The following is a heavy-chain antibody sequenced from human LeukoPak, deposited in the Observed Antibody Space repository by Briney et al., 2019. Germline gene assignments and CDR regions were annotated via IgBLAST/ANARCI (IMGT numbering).Heavy chain of an antibody. CDR3: ARVGDSGAFDI. J-gene: IGHJ3*02. V-gene: IGHV3-64*01. Sequence: GGSLRLSCAASGFTLSDYSMHWIRQAPGKGLEYVSAMSSSGDRTYYANSVKGRFTISRDISKNTLYLQMGSLRAEDMAVYYCARVGDSGAFDIWGQETMVTVSS. CDR2: MSSSGDRT. D-gene: IGHD3-10*01. CDR1: GFTLSDYS.